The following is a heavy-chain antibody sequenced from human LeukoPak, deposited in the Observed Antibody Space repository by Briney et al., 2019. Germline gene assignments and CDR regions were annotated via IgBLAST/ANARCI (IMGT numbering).Heavy chain of an antibody. V-gene: IGHV3-15*01. CDR1: GFTFSTYS. D-gene: IGHD1-14*01. CDR2: IRANAEGGTA. J-gene: IGHJ4*02. Sequence: GGSLRLSCAASGFTFSTYSMSWVRQAPGKGLEWVGRIRANAEGGTADYAAPVKGRFTISRDDSENTLYLQMSSLKIEDTATYYCTTDRKELKNHRGQGTLVTVSS. CDR3: TTDRKELKNH.